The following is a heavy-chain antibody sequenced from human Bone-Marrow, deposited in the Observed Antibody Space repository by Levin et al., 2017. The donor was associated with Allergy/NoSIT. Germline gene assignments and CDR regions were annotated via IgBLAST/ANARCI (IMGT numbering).Heavy chain of an antibody. J-gene: IGHJ4*02. CDR3: ARGYDTTGYYYDYFDH. V-gene: IGHV3-33*01. Sequence: PGGSLRLSCAASGFIFNNYGIHWVRQAPGKGLEWVAVIWYDGSNKYYAQSMKGRFIISRDNSKKTVYLQMNSLRAEDTAVYYCARGYDTTGYYYDYFDHWGQGTLVTVSS. CDR1: GFIFNNYG. D-gene: IGHD3-22*01. CDR2: IWYDGSNK.